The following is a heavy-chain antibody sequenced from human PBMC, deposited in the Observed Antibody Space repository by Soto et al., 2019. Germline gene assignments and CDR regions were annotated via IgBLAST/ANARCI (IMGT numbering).Heavy chain of an antibody. CDR1: GYNFPKNG. D-gene: IGHD3-3*01. CDR3: ARVKQYESPEYYTFVL. V-gene: IGHV1-18*03. CDR2: MIGDNGDS. J-gene: IGHJ4*02. Sequence: QVQLVQYGAEVKKPGASDKVSCKASGYNFPKNGIAWLRPAPGQGLECMGWMIGDNGDSEFPESIQDSVTLNRDTSAPTVYMVLSSMRSDDFAVYFCARVKQYESPEYYTFVLGGQGTLVTVSS.